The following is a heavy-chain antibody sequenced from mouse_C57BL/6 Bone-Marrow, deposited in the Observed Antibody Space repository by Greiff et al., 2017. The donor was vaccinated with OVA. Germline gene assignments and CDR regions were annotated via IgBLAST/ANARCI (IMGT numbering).Heavy chain of an antibody. V-gene: IGHV1-53*01. CDR2: INPSNGGT. D-gene: IGHD1-1*01. Sequence: QVQLQQSGPELVKPGASVKLSCKASGYTFTSYWMHWVKQRPGQGLEWIGNINPSNGGTNYNEKFKSKATLTVDKSSSTAYMQLSSLTSEDSAVYYCARDYYGSSPWYFDVWGTGTTVTVSS. CDR3: ARDYYGSSPWYFDV. J-gene: IGHJ1*03. CDR1: GYTFTSYW.